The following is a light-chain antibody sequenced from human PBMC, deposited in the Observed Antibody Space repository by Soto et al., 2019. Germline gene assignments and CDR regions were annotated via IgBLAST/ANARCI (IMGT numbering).Light chain of an antibody. V-gene: IGKV3-15*01. J-gene: IGKJ5*01. CDR1: QNVLTN. CDR2: GAS. Sequence: EIVMAQFSGTLSLSPVVRATLCCRASQNVLTNLAWYQQKPGQAPRLLIYGASTRATGIPARFSGSGSGTQFTLTISSLQSEDFAVYYCQQDNNWPITFGQGTRLEI. CDR3: QQDNNWPIT.